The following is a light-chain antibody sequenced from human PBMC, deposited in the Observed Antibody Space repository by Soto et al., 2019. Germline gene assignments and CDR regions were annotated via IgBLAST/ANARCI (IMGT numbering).Light chain of an antibody. CDR3: SSYTTTSTRV. V-gene: IGLV2-14*01. CDR2: EVS. J-gene: IGLJ3*02. Sequence: QSALTQPASVSGSPGQSITISCTGTSSDVGRYNYVSWYQQHPGKAPKLMIYEVSNRPSGVSNRFSGSKSGNTASLTISGLQAEDEVDYYCSSYTTTSTRVFGGGTKVTVL. CDR1: SSDVGRYNY.